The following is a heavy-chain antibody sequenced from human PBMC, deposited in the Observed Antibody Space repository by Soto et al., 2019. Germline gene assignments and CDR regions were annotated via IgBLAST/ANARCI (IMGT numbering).Heavy chain of an antibody. CDR1: GXTLSSYW. CDR3: ARDGMYDSGSRMR. CDR2: IKHESEK. D-gene: IGHD3-10*01. Sequence: GSLRRSCAASGXTLSSYWMSWVRQAPGRGLEVVANIKHESEKNYVDSVKGRFTISRDNAKNSLYLQMKNLRVGDTAVYYCARDGMYDSGSRMRWGQGPLVTVSA. V-gene: IGHV3-7*03. J-gene: IGHJ4*02.